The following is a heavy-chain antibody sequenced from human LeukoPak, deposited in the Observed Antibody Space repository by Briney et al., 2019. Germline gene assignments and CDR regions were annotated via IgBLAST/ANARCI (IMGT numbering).Heavy chain of an antibody. D-gene: IGHD3-10*01. Sequence: PSETLSLTCTVSGGSISSYYWSWLRQPAGKGLEWIGRIYTSGSTNYNPSLKSRVTMSVDTSKNQFSLKLSSVTAADTAVHYCASDPGSGSYLNYWGQGTLVTVSS. CDR2: IYTSGST. CDR3: ASDPGSGSYLNY. J-gene: IGHJ4*02. CDR1: GGSISSYY. V-gene: IGHV4-4*07.